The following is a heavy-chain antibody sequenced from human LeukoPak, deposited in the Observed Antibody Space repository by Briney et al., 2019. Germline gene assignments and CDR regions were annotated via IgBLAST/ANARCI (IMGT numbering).Heavy chain of an antibody. CDR1: GFTFTTYW. J-gene: IGHJ4*02. V-gene: IGHV3-7*03. CDR2: IKQDGTEK. D-gene: IGHD3-10*01. CDR3: AKGRITLDY. Sequence: GGSLRLSCAASGFTFTTYWMSWVRQPPGKGLEWVANIKQDGTEKYYVDSVKGRFTISRDNAKNSLYLQMNSLRAEDTAVYYCAKGRITLDYWGQGTLVTVSS.